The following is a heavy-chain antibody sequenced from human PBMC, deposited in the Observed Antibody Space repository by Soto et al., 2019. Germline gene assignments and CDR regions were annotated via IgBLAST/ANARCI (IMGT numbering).Heavy chain of an antibody. V-gene: IGHV3-30*18. CDR1: GFTFSSYG. Sequence: VQVLESGGNLVQPGGSLRLSCAASGFTFSSYGMHWVRQAPGKGLEWVAVISYDGSNKYYADSVKGRFTISRDNSKNTLYLQMNSLRAEDTAVYYCAKDLPLYGDYVPSYFDYWGQGTLVTVSS. CDR2: ISYDGSNK. D-gene: IGHD4-17*01. CDR3: AKDLPLYGDYVPSYFDY. J-gene: IGHJ4*02.